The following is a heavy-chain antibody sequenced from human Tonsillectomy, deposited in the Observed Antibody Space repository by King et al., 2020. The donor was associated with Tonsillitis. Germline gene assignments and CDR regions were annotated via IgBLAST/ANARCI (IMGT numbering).Heavy chain of an antibody. CDR3: ERDLYSSGWYYFDY. D-gene: IGHD6-19*01. Sequence: VQLQEAGPGLVKPSETLSLTCTVSGDSVSSGSYYWSWIRQPPGKGLEWIGYIYYSGSTNYNPSLKSRVTISVDTSKNQFSLKLSSVTAADTAVYYCERDLYSSGWYYFDYWGQGTMVPAPS. V-gene: IGHV4-61*01. CDR1: GDSVSSGSYY. J-gene: IGHJ4*02. CDR2: IYYSGST.